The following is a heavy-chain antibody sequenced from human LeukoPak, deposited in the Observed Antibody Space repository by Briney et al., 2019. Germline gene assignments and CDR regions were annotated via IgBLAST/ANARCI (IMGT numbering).Heavy chain of an antibody. CDR2: IYSGGST. CDR1: GITVSRNH. Sequence: GGSLRLSCAASGITVSRNHMSWVRQAPGKGLGWVSGIYSGGSTFDADSVKGRFTSSRDTSKNTFYLQMNSLRVEDTAVYYCAREATAPRPFSTDYYYYMDVWGKGTTVTVSS. J-gene: IGHJ6*03. V-gene: IGHV3-66*02. CDR3: AREATAPRPFSTDYYYYMDV. D-gene: IGHD6-6*01.